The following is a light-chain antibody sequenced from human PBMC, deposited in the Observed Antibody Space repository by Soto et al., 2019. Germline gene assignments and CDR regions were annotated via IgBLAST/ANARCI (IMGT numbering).Light chain of an antibody. V-gene: IGLV2-8*01. J-gene: IGLJ2*01. CDR1: SSDVGGYNY. CDR2: DVN. Sequence: HSALAQPPSASGSLGQSVTISCPGTSSDVGGYNYVSWFQQDPGKAPNLIIYDVNRRSSGVPDRFSGSKSGNTASLTVSGLQAEDEADYYCASHAGGSVVFGGGTKLTVL. CDR3: ASHAGGSVV.